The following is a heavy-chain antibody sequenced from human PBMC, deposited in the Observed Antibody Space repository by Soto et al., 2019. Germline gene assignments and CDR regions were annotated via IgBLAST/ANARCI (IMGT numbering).Heavy chain of an antibody. CDR1: GFTFSSYG. CDR2: IWYDGSNK. J-gene: IGHJ4*02. CDR3: ARVYGDYGVDY. V-gene: IGHV3-33*01. D-gene: IGHD4-17*01. Sequence: QVQLVESGGGVVQPGRSLRLSCAASGFTFSSYGMHWVRQAPGKGLEWVAVIWYDGSNKYYADSVKGRFTISRDNSKHTLDLQMNSLRAEDTAVYYCARVYGDYGVDYSGQGTLVTVSS.